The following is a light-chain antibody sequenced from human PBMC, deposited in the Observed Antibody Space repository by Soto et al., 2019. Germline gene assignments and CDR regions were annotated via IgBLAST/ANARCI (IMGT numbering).Light chain of an antibody. Sequence: SGLAESGAGSGCRGRWMTIYCPGPSSDVGSYNLVSWYHQHPGKAPKLMLYEVYKRPSGVSDRFSGSKSGNTASLTISGLHAQDEADYYCCSYAGSNYVFGAGTKVTGL. CDR2: EVY. CDR3: CSYAGSNYV. J-gene: IGLJ1*01. V-gene: IGLV2-23*02. CDR1: SSDVGSYNL.